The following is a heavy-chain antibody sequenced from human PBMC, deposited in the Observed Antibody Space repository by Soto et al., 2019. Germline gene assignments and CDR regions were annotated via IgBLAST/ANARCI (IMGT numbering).Heavy chain of an antibody. CDR1: GYSFTSYW. CDR2: IYPGDSDT. D-gene: IGHD6-13*01. V-gene: IGHV5-51*01. Sequence: GESLKISCKGSGYSFTSYWINWVRQMPGKGLEWMGIIYPGDSDTRYSPSFQGQVTISADKSINTAYLQWRSLKASDTAVYYCAWHHGSPGSYFGMDVWGQGTTVTVSS. CDR3: AWHHGSPGSYFGMDV. J-gene: IGHJ6*02.